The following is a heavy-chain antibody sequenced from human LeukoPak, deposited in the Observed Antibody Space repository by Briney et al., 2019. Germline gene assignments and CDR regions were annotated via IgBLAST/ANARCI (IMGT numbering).Heavy chain of an antibody. CDR3: AREGSSSWYGSPYYYYYMDV. J-gene: IGHJ6*03. CDR1: GFTFSSYS. Sequence: GGSLRLSCAASGFTFSSYSMNWVRQAPGKGLEWVSYISSSSSTIYYADSVKGRFTISRDNAKNSLYLQMNSLRAEDTAVYYCAREGSSSWYGSPYYYYYMDVWGKGTTVTVSS. D-gene: IGHD6-13*01. CDR2: ISSSSSTI. V-gene: IGHV3-48*01.